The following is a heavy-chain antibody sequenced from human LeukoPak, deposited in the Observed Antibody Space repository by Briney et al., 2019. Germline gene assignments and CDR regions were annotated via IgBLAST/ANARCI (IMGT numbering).Heavy chain of an antibody. Sequence: VGSLRLSCAASVFTFSSYSMNWVRQAPGKGVEWVSSISSSSSYIYYAHSLKGRFTISRDSAKNSLYLHMNSLRAEDRGVYYCARDQEQWLVGSGFDIWGQGTMVTVSS. D-gene: IGHD6-19*01. CDR1: VFTFSSYS. CDR3: ARDQEQWLVGSGFDI. CDR2: ISSSSSYI. J-gene: IGHJ3*02. V-gene: IGHV3-21*01.